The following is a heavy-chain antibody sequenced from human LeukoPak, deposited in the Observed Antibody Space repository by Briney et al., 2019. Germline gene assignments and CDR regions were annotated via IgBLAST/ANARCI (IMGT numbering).Heavy chain of an antibody. CDR3: ARRRLYSSSRHFDY. CDR2: IYTSGST. J-gene: IGHJ4*02. V-gene: IGHV4-4*07. Sequence: PSETLSLTCTVSGGSISSYYWSWIRQPAGKGLEWIGRIYTSGSTNYNPSLKSRVTISVDTSKNQFSLKLSSVTAADTAVYYCARRRLYSSSRHFDYWGQGTLVTVSS. D-gene: IGHD6-6*01. CDR1: GGSISSYY.